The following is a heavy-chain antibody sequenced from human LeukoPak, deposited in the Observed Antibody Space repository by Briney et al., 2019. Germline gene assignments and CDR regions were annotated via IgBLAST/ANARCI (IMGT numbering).Heavy chain of an antibody. Sequence: SETLSLTCTVSGGSISSSSYYWGWIRQPPGKGLEWIGSIYYSGSTYYNPSLKSRVTISVDTSKNQFSLKLSSVTAADTAVYYCARDQDTTVTNFDYWGQGTLVTVSS. CDR3: ARDQDTTVTNFDY. D-gene: IGHD4-17*01. CDR1: GGSISSSSYY. J-gene: IGHJ4*02. V-gene: IGHV4-39*07. CDR2: IYYSGST.